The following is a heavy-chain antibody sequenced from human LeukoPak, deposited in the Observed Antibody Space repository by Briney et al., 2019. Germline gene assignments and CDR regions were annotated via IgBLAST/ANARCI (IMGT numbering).Heavy chain of an antibody. V-gene: IGHV1-2*06. CDR2: INPNSGAT. CDR1: GYTFTACY. J-gene: IGHJ3*01. Sequence: ASVKVSCKASGYTFTACYIHWVQQAPGQGLEWMGRINPNSGATNYAPKFQGRVTMTRDTSINTAYMELSRLRSDDTAFYYCARESSSADAYDFWGHGTMVTVSS. CDR3: ARESSSADAYDF. D-gene: IGHD6-6*01.